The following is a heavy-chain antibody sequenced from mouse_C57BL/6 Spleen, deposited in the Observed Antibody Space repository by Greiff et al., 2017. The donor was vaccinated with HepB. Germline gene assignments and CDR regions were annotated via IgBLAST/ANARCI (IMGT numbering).Heavy chain of an antibody. J-gene: IGHJ2*01. CDR3: ARGQLRPYFDY. V-gene: IGHV1-26*01. CDR1: GYTFTDYY. CDR2: INPNNGGT. Sequence: VQLQQSGPELVKPGASVKISCKASGYTFTDYYMNWVKQSHGKSLEWIGDINPNNGGTSYNQKFKGKATLTVDKSSSTAYMELRSLTSEDSAVYYCARGQLRPYFDYWGQGTTLTVSS. D-gene: IGHD3-2*02.